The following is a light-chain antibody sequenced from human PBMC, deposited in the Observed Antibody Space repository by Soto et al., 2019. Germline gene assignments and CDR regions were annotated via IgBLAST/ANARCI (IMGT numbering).Light chain of an antibody. J-gene: IGLJ3*02. Sequence: QSVLTQPASVSGSPGQSITISCTGTSSDVGGYNYVSWYQQHPGKAPKLMIYEVSNRPSGVSNRFSGSKSGNTASLTISGLQAEDEADYYCSSYRIHITPPVFGGGTKVTVL. V-gene: IGLV2-14*01. CDR2: EVS. CDR1: SSDVGGYNY. CDR3: SSYRIHITPPV.